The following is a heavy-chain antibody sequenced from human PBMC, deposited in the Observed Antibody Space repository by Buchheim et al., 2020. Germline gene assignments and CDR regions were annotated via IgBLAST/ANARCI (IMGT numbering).Heavy chain of an antibody. V-gene: IGHV3-48*01. J-gene: IGHJ4*02. D-gene: IGHD2-21*02. CDR3: ARVDPQSGGYWDY. Sequence: EVQLVESGGGLVQPGGSLRLSCAASGFNFRSYAMNWVRQAPGKGLEWLSSISSSSSSIYYADSVKGRFTISRDNAKNSLYLQMNSVRAEDTAVFFCARVDPQSGGYWDYWGQGTL. CDR1: GFNFRSYA. CDR2: ISSSSSSI.